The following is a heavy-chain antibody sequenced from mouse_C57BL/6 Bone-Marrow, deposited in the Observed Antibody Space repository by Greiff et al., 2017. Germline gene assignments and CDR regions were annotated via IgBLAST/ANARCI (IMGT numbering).Heavy chain of an antibody. Sequence: EVKLQESGPGLVKPSQSLSLTCSVTGYSITSGYYWNWIRQFPGNKLEWMGYISYDGSNNYNPSLKNRISITRDTSKNQFFLKLNSVTTEDTATYYCAREGRAYYYAMDYWGQGTSVTVSS. CDR2: ISYDGSN. D-gene: IGHD3-3*01. CDR3: AREGRAYYYAMDY. J-gene: IGHJ4*01. CDR1: GYSITSGYY. V-gene: IGHV3-6*01.